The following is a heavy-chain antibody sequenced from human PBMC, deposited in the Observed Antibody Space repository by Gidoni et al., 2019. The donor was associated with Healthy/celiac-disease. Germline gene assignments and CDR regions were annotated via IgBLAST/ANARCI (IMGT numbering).Heavy chain of an antibody. CDR1: GGPFSSYA. D-gene: IGHD5-18*01. V-gene: IGHV1-69*01. Sequence: QVQLVQSGAEVKKPGSSVKVSCKASGGPFSSYAISWVRQAPGQGLEWMGGIIPIFGTANYAQKFQGRVTITADESTSTAYMELSSLRSEDTAVYYCAREGLGYSYGYRYFQHWGQGTLVTVSS. CDR3: AREGLGYSYGYRYFQH. CDR2: IIPIFGTA. J-gene: IGHJ1*01.